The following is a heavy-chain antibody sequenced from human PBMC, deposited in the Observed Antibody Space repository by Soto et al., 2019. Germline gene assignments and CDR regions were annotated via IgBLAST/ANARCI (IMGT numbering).Heavy chain of an antibody. D-gene: IGHD4-17*01. Sequence: SETLSLTCAVYGGSFSGYYWSWIRQPPGKGLEWIGEINHSGSTNYNPSLKSQVTISVDTSKNQFSLKLSSVTAADTAVYYCARVPRYGDFDYWGQGTLVTVSS. CDR2: INHSGST. V-gene: IGHV4-34*01. J-gene: IGHJ4*02. CDR3: ARVPRYGDFDY. CDR1: GGSFSGYY.